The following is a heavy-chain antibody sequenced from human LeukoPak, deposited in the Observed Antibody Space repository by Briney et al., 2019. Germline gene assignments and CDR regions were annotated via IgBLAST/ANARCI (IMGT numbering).Heavy chain of an antibody. Sequence: SVKVSCKASGGTFSSYVISWVRQAPGQGLEWMGRIIPISGTANNAQKFQGRVTITADESTSTVYMELSSLRSEDTAVYYCANKLRFLLAFDIWGRGTMVTVSS. V-gene: IGHV1-69*13. CDR1: GGTFSSYV. J-gene: IGHJ3*02. D-gene: IGHD3-3*01. CDR2: IIPISGTA. CDR3: ANKLRFLLAFDI.